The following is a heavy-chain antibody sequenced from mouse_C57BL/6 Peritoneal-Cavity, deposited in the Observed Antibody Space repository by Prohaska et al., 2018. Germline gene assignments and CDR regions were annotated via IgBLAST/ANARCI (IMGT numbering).Heavy chain of an antibody. Sequence: EVQLVESGGGLVKPGGSLKLSCAASGFTFSSYAMSWVRQTPEKRLEWVATISDGGSYTYYPDNVKGRFTISRDNAKNNLYLQMSHLKSEDTAMYYCARDQGYYGWGQGTSVTVSS. CDR1: GFTFSSYA. CDR3: ARDQGYYG. V-gene: IGHV5-4*01. CDR2: ISDGGSYT. D-gene: IGHD1-1*01. J-gene: IGHJ4*01.